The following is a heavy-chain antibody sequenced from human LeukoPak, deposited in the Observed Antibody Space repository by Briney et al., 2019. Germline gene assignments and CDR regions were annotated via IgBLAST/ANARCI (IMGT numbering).Heavy chain of an antibody. CDR2: IYYSGST. D-gene: IGHD6-25*01. J-gene: IGHJ3*02. Sequence: SETLTLTCTVSGGSISSYYWSWIRQPPGEGLEWIGYIYYSGSTNYNPSLKSRVTISVDTSKNQFSLKLSSVTAADTAVYYCASFEAASGDAFDIWGQGTMVTVSS. CDR1: GGSISSYY. V-gene: IGHV4-59*01. CDR3: ASFEAASGDAFDI.